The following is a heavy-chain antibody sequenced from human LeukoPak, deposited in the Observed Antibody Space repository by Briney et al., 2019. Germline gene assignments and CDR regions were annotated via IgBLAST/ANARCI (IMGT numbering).Heavy chain of an antibody. V-gene: IGHV3-53*01. J-gene: IGHJ6*02. D-gene: IGHD1-14*01. CDR1: GFTVSGKS. Sequence: PGGSLRLSCAASGFTVSGKSMSWVRQAPGKGLEWVSVIYSGGNTYYADSVKGRFTISRDNSKNTLFLQMSSLRAEDTAVYYCAKGVGMNTAMEVWGQGTTVTVSS. CDR2: IYSGGNT. CDR3: AKGVGMNTAMEV.